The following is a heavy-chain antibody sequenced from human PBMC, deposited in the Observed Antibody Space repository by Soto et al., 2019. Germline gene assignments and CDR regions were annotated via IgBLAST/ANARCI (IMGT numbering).Heavy chain of an antibody. CDR3: ARGWVERLPRQPPSDY. Sequence: DVQLVESGGGLVQPGGSLRLSCAASGISLSAYWMHWVRQVPGKGLEWIARINEDGRSTSYMDSVKGRFTISRDNARDTLYLQMNSLRLEDTAVYYCARGWVERLPRQPPSDYWGQGTLVTVSS. D-gene: IGHD3-3*01. V-gene: IGHV3-74*01. CDR1: GISLSAYW. J-gene: IGHJ4*02. CDR2: INEDGRST.